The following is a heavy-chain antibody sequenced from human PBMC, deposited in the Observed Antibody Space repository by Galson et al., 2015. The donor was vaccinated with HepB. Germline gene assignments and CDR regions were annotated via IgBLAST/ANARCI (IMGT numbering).Heavy chain of an antibody. CDR3: ARDRCSRTSCYEDNWFDP. D-gene: IGHD2-2*01. V-gene: IGHV1-18*01. Sequence: SVKVSCKASGYTFTSYGISWVRQAPGQGLEWMGWISAYNGNTNYAQKVQGRVTMTTDTSTSTVYMELRSLRSDDTAVYYCARDRCSRTSCYEDNWFDPWGQGTLVTVSS. CDR1: GYTFTSYG. J-gene: IGHJ5*02. CDR2: ISAYNGNT.